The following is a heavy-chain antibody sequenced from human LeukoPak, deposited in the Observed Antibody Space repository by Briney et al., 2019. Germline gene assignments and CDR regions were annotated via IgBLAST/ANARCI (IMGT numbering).Heavy chain of an antibody. CDR2: ISYDGSNK. D-gene: IGHD6-19*01. CDR1: GFTFSSYA. V-gene: IGHV3-30*04. J-gene: IGHJ4*02. CDR3: ARDRFKTRIAVASLDY. Sequence: GGSLRLSCAASGFTFSSYAMHWVRQAPGKGLEWVAVISYDGSNKYYADSVKGRFTISRHNSKNTLYLQMNSLRAEDTAVYYCARDRFKTRIAVASLDYWGQGTLVTVSS.